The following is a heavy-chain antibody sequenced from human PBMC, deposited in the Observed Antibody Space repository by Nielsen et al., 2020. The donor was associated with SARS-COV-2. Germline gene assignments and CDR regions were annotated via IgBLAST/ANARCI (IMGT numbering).Heavy chain of an antibody. CDR1: GFTFSSYG. CDR3: AREMFGSSSWYDAEYFQH. Sequence: GESLKISCAASGFTFSSYGMHWVRQAPGKGLEWVAVIWYDGSNKYYADSVKGRFTISRDNSKNTLYLQMNSLRAEDTAVYYCAREMFGSSSWYDAEYFQHWGQGTLVTVSS. J-gene: IGHJ1*01. V-gene: IGHV3-33*08. D-gene: IGHD6-13*01. CDR2: IWYDGSNK.